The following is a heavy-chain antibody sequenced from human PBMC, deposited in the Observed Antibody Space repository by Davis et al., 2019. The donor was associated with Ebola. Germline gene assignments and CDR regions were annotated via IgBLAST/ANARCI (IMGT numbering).Heavy chain of an antibody. CDR3: ARGPSIFQFDY. V-gene: IGHV4-34*01. D-gene: IGHD2/OR15-2a*01. J-gene: IGHJ4*02. CDR1: GGSISSYY. CDR2: INHSGST. Sequence: SETLSLTCTVSGGSISSYYWSWIRQPPGKGLEWIGEINHSGSTNYNPSPKSRVTISVDTSKNQFSLKLSSVTAADTAVYYCARGPSIFQFDYWGQGTLVTVSS.